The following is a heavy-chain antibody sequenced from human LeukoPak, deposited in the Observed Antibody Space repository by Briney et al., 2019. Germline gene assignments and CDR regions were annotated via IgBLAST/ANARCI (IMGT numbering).Heavy chain of an antibody. V-gene: IGHV1-8*01. CDR2: MNPNSGNT. CDR1: VYTFTSYD. Sequence: ASVTVSCKSTVYTFTSYDIDWVRQATGQGLAWMGWMNPNSGNTGYAQKLHGRVTMTRNTYISPAYMELSRLRSEDTDVYYCGSGNGGYTIFGLVDAFDILGQGTMVTVSS. D-gene: IGHD3-3*01. J-gene: IGHJ3*02. CDR3: GSGNGGYTIFGLVDAFDI.